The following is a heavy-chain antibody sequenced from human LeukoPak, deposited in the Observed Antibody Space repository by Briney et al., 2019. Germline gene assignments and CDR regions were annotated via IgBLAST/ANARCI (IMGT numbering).Heavy chain of an antibody. CDR3: ARDRSYTAMVKYYFDC. CDR1: GYTFTSYG. V-gene: IGHV1-18*01. J-gene: IGHJ4*02. CDR2: ISAYNGNT. Sequence: AASVKVSCKASGYTFTSYGISWVRQAPGQGLEWMGWISAYNGNTNYAQKLQGRVTMTTDTSTSTAYMELRSLRSDDTAVYYCARDRSYTAMVKYYFDCWGQGTLVTVSS. D-gene: IGHD5-18*01.